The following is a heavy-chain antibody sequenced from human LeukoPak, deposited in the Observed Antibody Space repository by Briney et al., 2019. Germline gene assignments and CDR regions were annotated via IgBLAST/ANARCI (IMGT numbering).Heavy chain of an antibody. CDR1: GVSIKNYY. D-gene: IGHD2/OR15-2a*01. V-gene: IGHV4-59*08. J-gene: IGHJ5*02. CDR3: ARQAVIIPTGMEGPWFDP. CDR2: IYYAGSS. Sequence: TASETLSLTCTVSGVSIKNYYWSWIRQPPGKGLEWIANIYYAGSSNYNPSLKSRVSVSIDASKNHLSLKLTSVAAADTAIYYCARQAVIIPTGMEGPWFDPWGQGTLVAVSS.